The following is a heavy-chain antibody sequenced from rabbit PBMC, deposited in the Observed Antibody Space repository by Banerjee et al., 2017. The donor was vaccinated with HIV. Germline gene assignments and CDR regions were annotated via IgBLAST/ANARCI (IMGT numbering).Heavy chain of an antibody. Sequence: QSLEESGGDLVKPGASLTLTCTASGFDISGYHMCWVRQAPGKGLEWIACINSNTGNTVYASWAKGPFTISKTSSTTVTLQMTSLTAADTASYFCARDLAGVIGWNFNLWGPGTLVTVS. CDR2: INSNTGNT. D-gene: IGHD4-1*01. V-gene: IGHV1S40*01. CDR3: ARDLAGVIGWNFNL. CDR1: GFDISGYH. J-gene: IGHJ4*01.